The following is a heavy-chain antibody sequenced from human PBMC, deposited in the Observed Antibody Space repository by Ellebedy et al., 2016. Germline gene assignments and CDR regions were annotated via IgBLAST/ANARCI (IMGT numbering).Heavy chain of an antibody. CDR1: GYTFTSYG. J-gene: IGHJ6*03. Sequence: ASVKVSXKASGYTFTSYGISWVRQAPGQGLEWMGWISAYNGNTNYAQKLQGRVTMTTDTSTSTAYMELRSLRSDDTAVYYCARDRTYYDFWSGYHIWSGYYYYMDVWGKGTTVTVSS. D-gene: IGHD3-3*01. CDR2: ISAYNGNT. V-gene: IGHV1-18*01. CDR3: ARDRTYYDFWSGYHIWSGYYYYMDV.